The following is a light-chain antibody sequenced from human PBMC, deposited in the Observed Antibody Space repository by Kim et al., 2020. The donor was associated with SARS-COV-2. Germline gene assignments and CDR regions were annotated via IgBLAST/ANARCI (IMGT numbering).Light chain of an antibody. V-gene: IGKV1-12*01. J-gene: IGKJ4*01. CDR3: QQGNGFPLT. CDR2: STF. Sequence: DIQMTQSPSSVAASVGDRVTITCRASQSIRNWLAWYQQKPGKAPRLLIHSTFSLQTGVPSRFSGGGSGTDFTLTITSLQPEDFATYYCQQGNGFPLTFGGGTKVGIK. CDR1: QSIRNW.